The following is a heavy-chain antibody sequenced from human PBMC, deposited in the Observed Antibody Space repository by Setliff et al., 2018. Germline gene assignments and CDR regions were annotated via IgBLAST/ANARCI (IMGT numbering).Heavy chain of an antibody. Sequence: GESLKISCKGSGYSFSTCWIGWLRQMPGKGLEWMGIIYPGDSITRCSPSFQGQVTISVYKSINTAYLQWSSLRASDTAIYYCARHPYYYGSGTYLDNNKRWFDPGGQGTLVTVSS. D-gene: IGHD3-10*01. CDR3: ARHPYYYGSGTYLDNNKRWFDP. CDR1: GYSFSTCW. CDR2: IYPGDSIT. J-gene: IGHJ5*02. V-gene: IGHV5-51*01.